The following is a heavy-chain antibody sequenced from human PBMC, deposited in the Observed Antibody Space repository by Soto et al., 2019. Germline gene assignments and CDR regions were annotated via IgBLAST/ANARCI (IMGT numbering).Heavy chain of an antibody. V-gene: IGHV1-2*04. CDR2: INPNSGGT. CDR1: GYTFTGYY. CDR3: ASSGGKSIAAQFDY. Sequence: ASVKVSCKASGYTFTGYYMHWVRQAPGQGLEWMGWINPNSGGTNYAQKFQGWVTMTRDTSISTAYMELSRLRSDDTAVYYCASSGGKSIAAQFDYWGQGTLVTVSS. D-gene: IGHD6-6*01. J-gene: IGHJ4*02.